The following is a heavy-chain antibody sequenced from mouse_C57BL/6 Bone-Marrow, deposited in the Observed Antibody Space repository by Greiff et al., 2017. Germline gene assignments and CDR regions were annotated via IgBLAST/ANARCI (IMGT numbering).Heavy chain of an antibody. CDR2: INPSSGYT. CDR3: ARGDY. V-gene: IGHV1-7*01. Sequence: QVHVKQSGAELAKPGASVKLSCKASGYTFTSYWMHWVKQRPGQGLEWIGYINPSSGYTKYNQKFKDQATLTADKSSSKAYMQLSSLTYEDSAVYYCARGDYWGQGTSVTVSS. J-gene: IGHJ4*01. CDR1: GYTFTSYW.